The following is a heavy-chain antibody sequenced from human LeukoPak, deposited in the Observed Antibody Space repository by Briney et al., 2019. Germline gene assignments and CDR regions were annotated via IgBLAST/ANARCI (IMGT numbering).Heavy chain of an antibody. CDR3: TNYDSSGYYYPAFDI. J-gene: IGHJ3*02. CDR2: IYYSGST. D-gene: IGHD3-22*01. Sequence: GSLRLSCAASGFTFSSYAMSWVRQPPGKGLEWIGSIYYSGSTYYNPSLKSRVTISVDTSKNQFSLKLSSVTAADTAVYYCTNYDSSGYYYPAFDIWGQGTMVTVSS. V-gene: IGHV4-39*01. CDR1: GFTFSSYA.